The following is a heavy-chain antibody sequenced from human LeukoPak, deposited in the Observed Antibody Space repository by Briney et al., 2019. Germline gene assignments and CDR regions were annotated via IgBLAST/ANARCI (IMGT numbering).Heavy chain of an antibody. J-gene: IGHJ5*02. D-gene: IGHD6-13*01. Sequence: ASVKVSCKASGYTFTIYAMNWVRQAPGQGLEWMGWINTNTGNPTYAQGFTGRFVFSLDTSVSTAYLQISSLKAEDTAVYYCARGFGQQPYNWFDPWGQGALVTVSS. V-gene: IGHV7-4-1*02. CDR2: INTNTGNP. CDR1: GYTFTIYA. CDR3: ARGFGQQPYNWFDP.